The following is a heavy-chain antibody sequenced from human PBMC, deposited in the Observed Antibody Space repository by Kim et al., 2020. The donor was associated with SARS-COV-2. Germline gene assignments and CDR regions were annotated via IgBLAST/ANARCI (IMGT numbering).Heavy chain of an antibody. CDR3: ARVRSSSPEPNWYFDL. CDR1: GGTFSSYA. D-gene: IGHD6-6*01. Sequence: SVKVSCKASGGTFSSYAISWVRQAPGQGLEWMGGIIPIFGTANYAQKFQGRVTITADESTSTAYMELSSLRSEDTAVYYCARVRSSSPEPNWYFDLWGRGTLVTVSS. J-gene: IGHJ2*01. CDR2: IIPIFGTA. V-gene: IGHV1-69*13.